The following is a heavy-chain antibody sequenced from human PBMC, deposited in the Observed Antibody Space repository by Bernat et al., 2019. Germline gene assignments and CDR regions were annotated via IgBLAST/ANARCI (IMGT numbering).Heavy chain of an antibody. V-gene: IGHV3-9*01. D-gene: IGHD5-24*01. CDR3: AKGVERWLPYDAFDI. Sequence: EVQLVESGGGLVQPGRSLRLSCAASGFTFDDYAMHWVRQAPGKGLEWVSGISWNSGSIGYADSVKGRFTISRDNAKNSLYLQMNSLRAEDTALYYCAKGVERWLPYDAFDIWGQGTMVTVSS. J-gene: IGHJ3*02. CDR1: GFTFDDYA. CDR2: ISWNSGSI.